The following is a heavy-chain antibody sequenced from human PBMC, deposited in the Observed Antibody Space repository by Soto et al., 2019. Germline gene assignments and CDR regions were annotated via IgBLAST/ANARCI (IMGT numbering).Heavy chain of an antibody. CDR3: VRGAGGVSGY. CDR1: GFTFSNYV. CDR2: IKQPGSEK. D-gene: IGHD2-8*02. Sequence: DVQLVESGGGLVQPGGSLRLSCSASGFTFSNYVMSWVRQAPGKGLEWVANIKQPGSEKYYVDSVKGRFIISRDNAKNSLYLQMNSLRGDDTAVYFWVRGAGGVSGYGGQGTLVTVSS. J-gene: IGHJ4*02. V-gene: IGHV3-7*05.